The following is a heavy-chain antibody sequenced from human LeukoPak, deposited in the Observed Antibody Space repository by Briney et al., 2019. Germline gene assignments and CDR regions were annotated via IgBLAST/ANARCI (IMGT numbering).Heavy chain of an antibody. CDR2: ISYDGSNK. J-gene: IGHJ4*02. Sequence: GGSLRLSCAASGFTFSSYGMHWVRQAPGKGLEWVALISYDGSNKYYADSVKGRFTISRDNSKNTLYVQMNSLRAEDTAVYYCAKDRGFGVFFQYYFDYWGQGTLVTVSS. V-gene: IGHV3-30*18. CDR1: GFTFSSYG. D-gene: IGHD3-10*01. CDR3: AKDRGFGVFFQYYFDY.